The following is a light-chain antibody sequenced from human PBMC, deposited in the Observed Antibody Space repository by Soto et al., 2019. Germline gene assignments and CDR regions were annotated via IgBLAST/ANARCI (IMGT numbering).Light chain of an antibody. J-gene: IGLJ1*01. CDR1: SSNIGAGYD. CDR3: QSYDSSLSGHD. Sequence: QSVLTQPPSVSGAPGQRVTISCTGSSSNIGAGYDVHWYQQLPGTPPKLLIYGNSNRPSGVPDRFSGSKSGTSASLAITGLQAEDEADYYWQSYDSSLSGHDFRTGTKVTVL. V-gene: IGLV1-40*01. CDR2: GNS.